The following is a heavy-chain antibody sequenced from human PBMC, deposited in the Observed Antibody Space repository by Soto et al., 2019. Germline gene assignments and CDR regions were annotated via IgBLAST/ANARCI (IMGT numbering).Heavy chain of an antibody. CDR3: ARKNAGQYPFEY. Sequence: EVQLLESGGGLVQPGGSLRLSCAASGFTFSSYAMSWVRQAPGKGLEWVSAISGGGGGTYYADSVKGRFTISRDNSKNTLYLQMNSLRAEDTAVYYCARKNAGQYPFEYWGQGTLVTVSS. CDR2: ISGGGGGT. D-gene: IGHD2-2*01. J-gene: IGHJ4*02. V-gene: IGHV3-23*01. CDR1: GFTFSSYA.